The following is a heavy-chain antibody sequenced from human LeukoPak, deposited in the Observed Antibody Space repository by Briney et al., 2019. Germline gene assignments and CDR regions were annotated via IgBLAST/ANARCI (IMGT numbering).Heavy chain of an antibody. Sequence: SVKVSCKTSGYTFTDYYIHWVRQAPGQGPEWMGWINPNSGGTNYAQNLQGRVTMTRDTSISTAYMELSRLRSDDTAVYYCARDYERIIMVRGVPLSPQTVFDPWGQGTLVTVSS. D-gene: IGHD3-10*01. J-gene: IGHJ5*02. CDR1: GYTFTDYY. CDR2: INPNSGGT. CDR3: ARDYERIIMVRGVPLSPQTVFDP. V-gene: IGHV1-2*02.